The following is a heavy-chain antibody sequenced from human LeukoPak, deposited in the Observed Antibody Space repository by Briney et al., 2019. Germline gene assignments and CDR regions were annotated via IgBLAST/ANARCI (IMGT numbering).Heavy chain of an antibody. CDR2: NNPNSGGT. CDR1: GYTFTSYY. J-gene: IGHJ4*02. CDR3: ARRYCTNGVCYHDY. Sequence: ASVKVSCKASGYTFTSYYMHWVRQAPGQGLEWMGWNNPNSGGTNYAQKFQGRVTMTRDTSISTAYMELSRLRSDGTAVYYCARRYCTNGVCYHDYWGQGTLVTVSS. D-gene: IGHD2-8*01. V-gene: IGHV1-2*02.